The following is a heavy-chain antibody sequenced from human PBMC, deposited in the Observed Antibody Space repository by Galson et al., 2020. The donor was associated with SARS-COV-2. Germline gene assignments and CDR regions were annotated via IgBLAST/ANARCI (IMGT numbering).Heavy chain of an antibody. J-gene: IGHJ1*01. D-gene: IGHD3-10*01. CDR3: ARLYYYGSGAMFQH. CDR2: IYHSGST. Sequence: SQTLSLTCAVSGGSISSSNWWSWVRQPPGKGLEWIGEIYHSGSTNYNPSLKSRVTISVDKSKNQFSLKLSSVTAADTAVYYCARLYYYGSGAMFQHWGQGTLVTVSS. V-gene: IGHV4-4*02. CDR1: GGSISSSNW.